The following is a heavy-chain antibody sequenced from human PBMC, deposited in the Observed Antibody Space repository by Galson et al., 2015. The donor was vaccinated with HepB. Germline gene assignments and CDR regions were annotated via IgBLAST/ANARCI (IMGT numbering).Heavy chain of an antibody. D-gene: IGHD6-19*01. V-gene: IGHV1-69*06. CDR2: IIPIFGTA. CDR3: ASPTVAGKYDNWFDP. J-gene: IGHJ5*02. Sequence: SVKVSCKASGGTFSSYAISWVRQAPGQGLEWMGGIIPIFGTANYAQKFQGRVTITADKSTSTAYMELSSLRSEDTAVYYCASPTVAGKYDNWFDPWGQGTLVTVSS. CDR1: GGTFSSYA.